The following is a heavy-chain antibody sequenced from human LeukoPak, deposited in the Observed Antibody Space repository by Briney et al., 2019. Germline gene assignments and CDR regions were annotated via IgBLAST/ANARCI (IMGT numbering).Heavy chain of an antibody. Sequence: GGSLRLSCAASGFTFSSYGMSWVRQAPGKGLEWVSAISGSGGSTYYADSVKGRFTISRDNSKNTLYLQMNSLRAEDTAVYYCAKSDTSMIMGDAFDIWGQGTMVTVSS. V-gene: IGHV3-23*01. J-gene: IGHJ3*02. CDR3: AKSDTSMIMGDAFDI. D-gene: IGHD5-18*01. CDR1: GFTFSSYG. CDR2: ISGSGGST.